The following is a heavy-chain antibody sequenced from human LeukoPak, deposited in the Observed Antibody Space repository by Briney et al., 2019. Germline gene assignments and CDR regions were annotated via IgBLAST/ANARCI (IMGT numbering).Heavy chain of an antibody. D-gene: IGHD3-10*01. CDR1: GFAFNSYA. CDR2: IGDRT. Sequence: GGSLRLSCAASGFAFNSYAMSWVRQAPGKGLEWVSTIGDRTYYADSVQGRFTISRDNSKNTLYLQMNSLRVEDTAVYYCTRGPPDGSGNYYPGDFWGQGTLVTVSS. J-gene: IGHJ4*02. V-gene: IGHV3-23*01. CDR3: TRGPPDGSGNYYPGDF.